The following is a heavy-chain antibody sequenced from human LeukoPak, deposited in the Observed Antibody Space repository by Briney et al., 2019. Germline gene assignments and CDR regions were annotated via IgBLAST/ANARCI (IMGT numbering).Heavy chain of an antibody. V-gene: IGHV3-48*03. J-gene: IGHJ6*03. Sequence: GGSLRLSCAASGFTFSSYEMNWVRQAPGKGLEWVSYISSSGSTIYYADSVKGRFTISRDNAKNSLYLQMNSLRAEDTAVYYCASQGFSGSYSFYYYYYYMDVWGKGTTVTVSS. D-gene: IGHD1-26*01. CDR1: GFTFSSYE. CDR3: ASQGFSGSYSFYYYYYYMDV. CDR2: ISSSGSTI.